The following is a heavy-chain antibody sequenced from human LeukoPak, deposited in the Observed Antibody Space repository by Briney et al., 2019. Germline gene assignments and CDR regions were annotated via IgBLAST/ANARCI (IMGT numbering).Heavy chain of an antibody. CDR1: GYTLTEYY. Sequence: ASVKVSCKASGYTLTEYYIHWVRQAPGQGLDWMGFIIPDSGGTTYQQNFQGRVTMTRDTSISTFYMELSSLRPDDTAVYYCSTEDKYCTGANCGVFWGQGTLVTVSS. CDR3: STEDKYCTGANCGVF. V-gene: IGHV1-2*02. D-gene: IGHD2-8*02. J-gene: IGHJ4*02. CDR2: IIPDSGGT.